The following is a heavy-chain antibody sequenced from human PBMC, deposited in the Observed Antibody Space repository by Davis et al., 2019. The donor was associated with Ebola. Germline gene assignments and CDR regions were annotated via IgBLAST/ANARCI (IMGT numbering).Heavy chain of an antibody. V-gene: IGHV4-4*02. Sequence: SETLSLTCAVSGGSISSSNWWSWVRQPPGKGLEWIGEIYHSGSTNYNPSLKSRVTISVDKSKNQFSLKLSSVTAADTAVYYCARRGITMVRGVIITSNWFDPWGQGTLVTVSS. CDR1: GGSISSSNW. J-gene: IGHJ5*02. CDR3: ARRGITMVRGVIITSNWFDP. CDR2: IYHSGST. D-gene: IGHD3-10*01.